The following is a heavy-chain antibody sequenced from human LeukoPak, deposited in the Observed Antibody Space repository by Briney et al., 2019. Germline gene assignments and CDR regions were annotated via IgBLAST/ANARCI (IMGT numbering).Heavy chain of an antibody. Sequence: ASVKVSCKASGCTFTGYYMHWVRQAPGQGLEWMGWINPNSGGTNYAQKLQGRLTMTRDMSTSTVYMELSSLRSEDTAVYYCTRTLGAVADSIYWFDPWGQGTLVTVSS. CDR3: TRTLGAVADSIYWFDP. V-gene: IGHV1-2*02. CDR1: GCTFTGYY. J-gene: IGHJ5*02. CDR2: INPNSGGT. D-gene: IGHD3-16*01.